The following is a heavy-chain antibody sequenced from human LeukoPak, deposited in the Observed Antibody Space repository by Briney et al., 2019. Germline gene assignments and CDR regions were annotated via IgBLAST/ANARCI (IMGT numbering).Heavy chain of an antibody. CDR1: GFTVSDNY. D-gene: IGHD5-12*01. V-gene: IGHV3-7*01. CDR2: IKQDGSEK. J-gene: IGHJ4*02. Sequence: GGSLRLSCAASGFTVSDNYMSWVRQAPGKGLEWVANIKQDGSEKYYVDSVKGRFTISRDNAKNSLYLQMNSLRAEDTAVYYCARDRRATIWGQGTLVTVSS. CDR3: ARDRRATI.